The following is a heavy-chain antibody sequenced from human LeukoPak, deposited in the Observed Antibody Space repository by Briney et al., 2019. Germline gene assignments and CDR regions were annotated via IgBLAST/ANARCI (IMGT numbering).Heavy chain of an antibody. D-gene: IGHD4-17*01. V-gene: IGHV3-30-3*01. CDR3: ARDGSNYGDYEDFDY. Sequence: GGSLRLSCAASGFTFSSYAMHWVRQAPGKGLEWVAVISYDGSNKYYADSVKGRFTISRDNSKNTLYLQVNSLRAEDTAVYYCARDGSNYGDYEDFDYWGQGTLVTVSS. CDR1: GFTFSSYA. CDR2: ISYDGSNK. J-gene: IGHJ4*02.